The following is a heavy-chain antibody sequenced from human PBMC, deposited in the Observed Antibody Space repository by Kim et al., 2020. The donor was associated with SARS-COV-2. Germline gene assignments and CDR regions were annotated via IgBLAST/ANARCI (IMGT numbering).Heavy chain of an antibody. V-gene: IGHV3-21*04. CDR2: ITSSSSYI. CDR1: GFAFSSYS. D-gene: IGHD6-13*01. J-gene: IGHJ4*02. Sequence: GGSLRLICAGSGFAFSSYSMNWVRQAPGKGLEWVSSITSSSSYIYYADSVKGRFTISRDNAKNTLYLQMNSLRAEDTAVYYCARGLGAAAGYLDYWGQGTLVTVSS. CDR3: ARGLGAAAGYLDY.